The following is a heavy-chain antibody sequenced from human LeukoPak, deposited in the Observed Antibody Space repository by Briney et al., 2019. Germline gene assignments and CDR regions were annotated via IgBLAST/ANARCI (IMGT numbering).Heavy chain of an antibody. J-gene: IGHJ4*02. D-gene: IGHD3-22*01. V-gene: IGHV4-34*01. CDR2: INHSGST. Sequence: SETLSLTCAVYGGSFSGYYWSWISQPPGKGLEWIGEINHSGSTNYNPSLKSRVTTSVDTSKNQFSLKLSSVTAADTAVYYCARGNYYYDSSGYYYVSYFDYWGQGTLVTVSS. CDR3: ARGNYYYDSSGYYYVSYFDY. CDR1: GGSFSGYY.